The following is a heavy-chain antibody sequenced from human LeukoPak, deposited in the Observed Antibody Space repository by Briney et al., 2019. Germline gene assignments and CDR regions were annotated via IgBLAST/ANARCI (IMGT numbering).Heavy chain of an antibody. Sequence: PSETLSLTCTVSGGSISSYYWSWIGQPPGKGLEWIGYIYYSGSTNYNPSLKSRVTISVDTSKNQFSLKLSSVTAADTAVYYCAREGETGTTPYYFDYWGQGTLVTVSS. J-gene: IGHJ4*02. CDR3: AREGETGTTPYYFDY. V-gene: IGHV4-59*01. CDR2: IYYSGST. CDR1: GGSISSYY. D-gene: IGHD1-14*01.